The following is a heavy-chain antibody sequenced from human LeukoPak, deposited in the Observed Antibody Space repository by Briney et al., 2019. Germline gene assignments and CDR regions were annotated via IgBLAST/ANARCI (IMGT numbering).Heavy chain of an antibody. D-gene: IGHD1-1*01. V-gene: IGHV3-48*03. CDR1: GFSFDDYA. CDR3: ARGRRTENAFDI. CDR2: ISSSGSTI. J-gene: IGHJ3*02. Sequence: GGSLRLSCAASGFSFDDYAMNWVRQAPGKGLEWVSFISSSGSTIYYADSVKGRFTISRDNAKNSLYLQMNSLRAEDTAVYYCARGRRTENAFDIWGQGTMVTVSS.